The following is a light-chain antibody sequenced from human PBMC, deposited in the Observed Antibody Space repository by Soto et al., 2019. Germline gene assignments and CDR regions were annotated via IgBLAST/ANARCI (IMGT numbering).Light chain of an antibody. CDR1: SSDVGGYNSY. V-gene: IGLV2-8*01. J-gene: IGLJ1*01. CDR2: EVS. Sequence: QSVLTQPPSASGSPGQSVTISCTGTSSDVGGYNSYVSWYQQHPGKAPKLMIYEVSKRPSGVPDRFSGSKSGNTASLTVSGLQAEDVADYYCSSYTSTNTPYVFGTGTKVTVL. CDR3: SSYTSTNTPYV.